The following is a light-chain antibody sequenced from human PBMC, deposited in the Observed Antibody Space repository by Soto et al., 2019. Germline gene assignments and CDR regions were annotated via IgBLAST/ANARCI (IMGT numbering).Light chain of an antibody. J-gene: IGKJ5*01. CDR3: HSRA. V-gene: IGKV1-5*01. Sequence: IQMTQSPSTLSASIGDTVTITCRASQSINRWLAWYQQKPGEAPKLLIYDASSLESGVPSRVSGTGSGTEFTLTISRLQPDDFATYFCHSRAFGQGTRLEIK. CDR2: DAS. CDR1: QSINRW.